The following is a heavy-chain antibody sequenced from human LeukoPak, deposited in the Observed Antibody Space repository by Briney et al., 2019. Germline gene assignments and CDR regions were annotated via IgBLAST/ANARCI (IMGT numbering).Heavy chain of an antibody. V-gene: IGHV3-21*01. Sequence: GGSLRLSCAASGFTFSSYSMNWVRQAPGRGLEWVSSISSSSSYIYYADSVKGRFTISRDNAKKSLYLQMNSLRAEDTAVYYCARDRGYSYGIQYGMDVWGQGTTVTVSS. CDR1: GFTFSSYS. D-gene: IGHD5-18*01. CDR3: ARDRGYSYGIQYGMDV. CDR2: ISSSSSYI. J-gene: IGHJ6*02.